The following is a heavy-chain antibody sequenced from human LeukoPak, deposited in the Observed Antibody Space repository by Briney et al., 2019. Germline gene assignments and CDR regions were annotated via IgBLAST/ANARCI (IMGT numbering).Heavy chain of an antibody. CDR3: ASEHSGWYHFDY. Sequence: SETLSPTCTVSGGSTSSGSYYWSWIRHPAGKGLEWSGRIYIRGTTNYNPSLKCRVTISVDTSKNHFSLKLSSVTAPQPTVDYRASEHSGWYHFDYWGQGTLVTVSS. CDR2: IYIRGTT. CDR1: GGSTSSGSYY. J-gene: IGHJ4*02. D-gene: IGHD6-19*01. V-gene: IGHV4-61*02.